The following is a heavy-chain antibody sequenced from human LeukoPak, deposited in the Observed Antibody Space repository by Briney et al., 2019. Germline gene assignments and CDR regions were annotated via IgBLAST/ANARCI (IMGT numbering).Heavy chain of an antibody. J-gene: IGHJ5*02. CDR1: GFTFSDYY. CDR2: ISSSGSTI. Sequence: PGGSLRLSCAASGFTFSDYYMSWIRQAPGKGLEWGSYISSSGSTIYYADSVKGRFTITRDNAKNSLYLQMNSLRAEDTAVYYCARKNDYSNFSWFDPWGQGTLVTVSS. V-gene: IGHV3-11*04. CDR3: ARKNDYSNFSWFDP. D-gene: IGHD4-11*01.